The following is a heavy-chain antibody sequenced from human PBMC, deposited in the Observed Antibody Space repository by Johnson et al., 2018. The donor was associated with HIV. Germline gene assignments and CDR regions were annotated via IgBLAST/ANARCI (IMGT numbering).Heavy chain of an antibody. CDR1: GFTFSSYA. J-gene: IGHJ3*01. CDR3: ARDYRGRTVDAFDV. CDR2: ISGSGGST. V-gene: IGHV3-23*04. Sequence: VQLVESGGGLVQPGGSLRLSCAASGFTFSSYAMSWVRQAPGKGLEWVSAISGSGGSTYYADSVKGRFTISRDNAKNSLYLQMNILTAEDTAVYYCARDYRGRTVDAFDVWGQGTLVIVSS. D-gene: IGHD3-16*02.